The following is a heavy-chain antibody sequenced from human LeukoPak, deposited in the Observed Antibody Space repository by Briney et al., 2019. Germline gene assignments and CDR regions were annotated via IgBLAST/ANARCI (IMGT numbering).Heavy chain of an antibody. V-gene: IGHV4-34*01. Sequence: SETLSLTCAVYGGSFSGYYWSWIRQPPGKGLEWIGEINHSGSTNYNPSLKSRVTISVDTSKNQFSLKLSSVTAADTAVYYCARRLAVARKAGFDYWGQGTLVTVSS. J-gene: IGHJ4*02. CDR2: INHSGST. CDR1: GGSFSGYY. D-gene: IGHD6-19*01. CDR3: ARRLAVARKAGFDY.